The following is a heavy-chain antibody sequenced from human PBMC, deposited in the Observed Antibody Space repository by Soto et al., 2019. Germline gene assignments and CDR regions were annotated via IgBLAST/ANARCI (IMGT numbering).Heavy chain of an antibody. CDR3: TTGYGSDWYG. CDR2: AKRKAAGGAI. V-gene: IGHV3-15*01. Sequence: EVQLVESGGGLVKPGGSLRLSCVASGISLDSAWINWVRQAPGKGLEWVAQAKRKAAGGAIDYAAPVTGRFTISRDDSRNMAYLQMNSLKIEDTALYYCTTGYGSDWYGWGQGTLVTVSS. J-gene: IGHJ4*02. CDR1: GISLDSAW. D-gene: IGHD6-19*01.